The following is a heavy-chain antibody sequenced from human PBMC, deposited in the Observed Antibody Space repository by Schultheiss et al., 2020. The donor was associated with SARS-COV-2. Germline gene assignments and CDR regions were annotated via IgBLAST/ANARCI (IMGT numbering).Heavy chain of an antibody. D-gene: IGHD2-2*01. CDR3: ARAVPAANTNQWLRSHTRNWFDP. CDR1: GFTFSTYA. V-gene: IGHV3-30-3*01. Sequence: GGSLRLSCAASGFTFSTYAMHWVRQAPSKGLEWVALISFAGNDKYYADSVKGRFTISRDNSENTLYLQMNSLRAEDTAVYYCARAVPAANTNQWLRSHTRNWFDPWGQGTLVTVSS. J-gene: IGHJ5*02. CDR2: ISFAGNDK.